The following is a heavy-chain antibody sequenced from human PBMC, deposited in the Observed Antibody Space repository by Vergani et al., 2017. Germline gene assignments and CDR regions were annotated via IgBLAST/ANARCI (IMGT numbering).Heavy chain of an antibody. CDR2: IIPIFGTA. CDR1: GGTFSSYA. J-gene: IGHJ4*02. Sequence: QVQLVQSGAEVKKPGSSVKVSFKASGGTFSSYAISWVRQAPGQGLEWMGGIIPIFGTANYAQKFQGRVTITADESTSTAYMELSSLRSEDTAVYYCARNNFGPAAIQLRGYYFDYWGQGTLVTVSS. CDR3: ARNNFGPAAIQLRGYYFDY. D-gene: IGHD2-2*02. V-gene: IGHV1-69*01.